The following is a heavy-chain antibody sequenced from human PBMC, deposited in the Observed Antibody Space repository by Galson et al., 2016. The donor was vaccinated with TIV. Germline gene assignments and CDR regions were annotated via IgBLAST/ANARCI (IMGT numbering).Heavy chain of an antibody. V-gene: IGHV1-3*01. D-gene: IGHD1-1*01. J-gene: IGHJ4*02. CDR1: GYTFTNYI. CDR2: INAGNGNT. Sequence: SVKVSCKASGYTFTNYIMHWVRQAPGQRLEWMGWINAGNGNTKYSQKFQGRDTITRDTSASTAYMELSSLRSEDTALYYCARVPGYFVYWGQGTLVTVSS. CDR3: ARVPGYFVY.